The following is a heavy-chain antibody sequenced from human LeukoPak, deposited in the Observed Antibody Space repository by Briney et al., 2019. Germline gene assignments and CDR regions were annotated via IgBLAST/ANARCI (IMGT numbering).Heavy chain of an antibody. CDR1: GDSITNNY. Sequence: SETLSLTCIVSGDSITNNYWSWLRQPPGKGLEWVGYFHSSGNTAYNPSLEGRVTISIDTSKNQFSLLLASVTAADTAVYYCAREWKWSGPFEIWGQGTMVAVAS. CDR2: FHSSGNT. D-gene: IGHD3/OR15-3a*01. J-gene: IGHJ3*02. V-gene: IGHV4-59*01. CDR3: AREWKWSGPFEI.